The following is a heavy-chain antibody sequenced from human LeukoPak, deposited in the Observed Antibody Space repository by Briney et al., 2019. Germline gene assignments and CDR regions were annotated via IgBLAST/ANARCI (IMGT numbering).Heavy chain of an antibody. CDR3: ARDRTGSSSYLPGAGGAEFDY. D-gene: IGHD3-22*01. CDR1: GFTFSNYA. V-gene: IGHV3-30-3*01. CDR2: ISYDGSNK. J-gene: IGHJ4*02. Sequence: PGGSLRLSCAASGFTFSNYAIHWVRQAPGKGLEWVAVISYDGSNKYYADSVKGRFTISRDNSRNTLHLQMNSLKAEDTAVYYCARDRTGSSSYLPGAGGAEFDYWGQGTLVTVSS.